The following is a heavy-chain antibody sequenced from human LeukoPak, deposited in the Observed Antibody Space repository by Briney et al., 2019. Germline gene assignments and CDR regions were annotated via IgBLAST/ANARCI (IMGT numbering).Heavy chain of an antibody. D-gene: IGHD2-2*01. Sequence: PSETLSLTCTVSGGSISSHYWSWIRQPPGKGLEWIGYIYYSGSTNYNPSLKSRVTISVDTSKNQFSLKLSSVTAADTAVYYCARVGCSSTSCYRDYYMDVWGKGITVTVSS. V-gene: IGHV4-59*11. CDR2: IYYSGST. CDR1: GGSISSHY. CDR3: ARVGCSSTSCYRDYYMDV. J-gene: IGHJ6*03.